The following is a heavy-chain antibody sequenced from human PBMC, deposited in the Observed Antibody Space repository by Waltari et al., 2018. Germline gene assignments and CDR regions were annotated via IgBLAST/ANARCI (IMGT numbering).Heavy chain of an antibody. D-gene: IGHD4-4*01. CDR2: MNPNSSGT. Sequence: QVQLVQSGAEVKKPGASVKVSCKASGYTFTHHYIYWVRQAPGQGLECVGWMNPNSSGTHYEQKFQGRVTMSRDTSISTVYMDLSSLRSDDTAVYYCAREGEAGKDYKFVYACDIWGQGTVIAVSS. CDR3: AREGEAGKDYKFVYACDI. CDR1: GYTFTHHY. V-gene: IGHV1-2*02. J-gene: IGHJ3*02.